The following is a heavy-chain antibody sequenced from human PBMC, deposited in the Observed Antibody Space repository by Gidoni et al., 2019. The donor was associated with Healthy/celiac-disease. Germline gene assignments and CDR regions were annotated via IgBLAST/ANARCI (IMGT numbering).Heavy chain of an antibody. J-gene: IGHJ4*02. CDR3: ARVNKAGFFDY. CDR1: GYTFTGYY. CDR2: INPNSGGT. D-gene: IGHD6-19*01. V-gene: IGHV1-2*05. Sequence: QVQLVQSGAAVKKPGPSVQVPCKASGYTFTGYYMHWVRQAPGQGLEWMGRINPNSGGTNYAQKFQGRVTMTRDTSISTAYMELSRLRSDDTVVYYCARVNKAGFFDYWGQGTLVTVSS.